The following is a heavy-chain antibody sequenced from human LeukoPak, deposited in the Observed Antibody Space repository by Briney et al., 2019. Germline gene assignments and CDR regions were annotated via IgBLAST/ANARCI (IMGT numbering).Heavy chain of an antibody. CDR1: GYTFTSYG. CDR3: ARASQVSSPFYMDV. D-gene: IGHD6-13*01. V-gene: IGHV1-18*01. J-gene: IGHJ6*03. Sequence: ASVKVSCKASGYTFTSYGISWARQAPGQGLEWMGWISAYNGNTNYAQKLQGRVTMTTDTSTSTAYMELRSLRSDDTAVYYCARASQVSSPFYMDVWGKGTTVTVSS. CDR2: ISAYNGNT.